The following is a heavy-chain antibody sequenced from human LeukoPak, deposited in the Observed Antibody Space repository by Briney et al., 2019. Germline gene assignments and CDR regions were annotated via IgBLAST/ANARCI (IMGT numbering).Heavy chain of an antibody. CDR3: ARAGYCSGGNGYWGHFHY. Sequence: GGSLRLSCAASGFTVSNNDMSWVRQAPGKGLEWVSLFYSGGSTYYADSVKGRFTISRDNSKNTLYLQMNSLEAEDTAMYYCARAGYCSGGNGYWGHFHYWGQGTLVTVSS. D-gene: IGHD2-15*01. J-gene: IGHJ4*02. CDR1: GFTVSNND. V-gene: IGHV3-53*01. CDR2: FYSGGST.